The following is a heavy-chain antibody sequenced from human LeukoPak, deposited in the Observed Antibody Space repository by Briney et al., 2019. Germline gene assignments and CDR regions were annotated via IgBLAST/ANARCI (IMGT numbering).Heavy chain of an antibody. CDR3: AREGDSSGWYFYLDP. CDR1: GYTFTSYD. J-gene: IGHJ5*02. D-gene: IGHD6-19*01. V-gene: IGHV1-69*13. CDR2: IIPIFGTA. Sequence: SVKVSCKASGYTFTSYDLNWVRQATGQGLEWMGGIIPIFGTANYAQKFQGRVTITADESTSTAYMELSSLRSEDTAVYYCAREGDSSGWYFYLDPWGQGTLVTVSS.